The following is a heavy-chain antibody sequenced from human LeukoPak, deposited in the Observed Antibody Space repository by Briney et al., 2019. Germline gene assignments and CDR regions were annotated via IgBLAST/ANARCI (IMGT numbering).Heavy chain of an antibody. Sequence: SETLSLTCTVSGCSISSSNYQWVWMPQSPGKGLEWFGSIYYDGITNYNPSLKSRVTTPVDMSKNQSSLKLSSVTASDTAVYYCARHPSCTVVTHCSLDYWGQGTLVTVSS. D-gene: IGHD2-2*01. CDR3: ARHPSCTVVTHCSLDY. CDR1: GCSISSSNYQ. V-gene: IGHV4-39*01. CDR2: IYYDGIT. J-gene: IGHJ4*02.